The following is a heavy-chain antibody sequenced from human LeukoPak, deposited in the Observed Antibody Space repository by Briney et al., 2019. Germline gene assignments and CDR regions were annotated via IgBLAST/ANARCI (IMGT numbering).Heavy chain of an antibody. D-gene: IGHD6-6*01. Sequence: GGSLRLSCAASGFTFSDYYMSWIRQAPGKGLEWVSYISSSGSAIYYADSVKGRFTISRDNAKNSLYLQMNSLRAEDTAVYYCARGQAGIAARPVPFWGKGTTVTVSS. V-gene: IGHV3-11*04. CDR3: ARGQAGIAARPVPF. CDR2: ISSSGSAI. CDR1: GFTFSDYY. J-gene: IGHJ6*04.